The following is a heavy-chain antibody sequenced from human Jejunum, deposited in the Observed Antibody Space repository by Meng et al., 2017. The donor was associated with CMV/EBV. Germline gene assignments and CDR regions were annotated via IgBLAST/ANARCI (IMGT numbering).Heavy chain of an antibody. CDR2: IKPNTGSI. CDR1: GYTFGGNY. D-gene: IGHD5-24*01. CDR3: ARDRDGYNTFDY. V-gene: IGHV1-2*02. Sequence: VKSGAEVNNPGASVKVSCKASGYTFGGNYIHWVRQAPGQGLEYMGWIKPNTGSIKYVEKFQGRVTMTRDTSTNTAYMELTRLISDDTAVYYCARDRDGYNTFDYWGQGTLVTVSS. J-gene: IGHJ4*02.